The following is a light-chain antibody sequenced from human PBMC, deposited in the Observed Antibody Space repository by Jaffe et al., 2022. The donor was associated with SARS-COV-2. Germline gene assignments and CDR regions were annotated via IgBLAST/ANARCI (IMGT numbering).Light chain of an antibody. CDR3: QQSYITPLT. CDR1: QSVLYSSNNKNY. CDR2: WAS. V-gene: IGKV4-1*01. J-gene: IGKJ4*01. Sequence: DIVMTQSPDSLAVSLGERATINCKSSQSVLYSSNNKNYLAWYQQKPGQPPKLIIYWASTRESGVPDRFSGSGSGTDFTLTISSLQAEDVAVYYCQQSYITPLTFGGGTKVDIK.